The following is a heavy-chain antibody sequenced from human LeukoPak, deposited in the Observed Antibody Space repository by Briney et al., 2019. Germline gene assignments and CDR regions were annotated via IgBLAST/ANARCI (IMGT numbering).Heavy chain of an antibody. CDR2: INSDGSST. CDR3: ARDDGAYYFDY. CDR1: GFTFSSYW. V-gene: IGHV3-74*01. Sequence: PGGSLRLSCAASGFTFSSYWVYWVRQAPGKGLEWVSRINSDGSSTSYADSVEGRFTISRDNAKNTLYLQMNSLRAEDTAVYYCARDDGAYYFDYWGQGTLVTVSS. D-gene: IGHD3-16*01. J-gene: IGHJ4*02.